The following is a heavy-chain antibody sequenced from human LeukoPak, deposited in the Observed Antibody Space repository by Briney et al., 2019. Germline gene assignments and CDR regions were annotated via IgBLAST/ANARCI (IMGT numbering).Heavy chain of an antibody. CDR3: ARVPGGVSSGYYYYYFDY. Sequence: SVKVSCKASGGTFSSYAISWVRQAPGQGLEWMGGIIPIFGTANYAQKFQGRVTITADESTSTAYMELSSLRSEDTAVYYCARVPGGVSSGYYYYYFDYWGQGTLVTVSS. V-gene: IGHV1-69*13. CDR2: IIPIFGTA. J-gene: IGHJ4*02. D-gene: IGHD3-22*01. CDR1: GGTFSSYA.